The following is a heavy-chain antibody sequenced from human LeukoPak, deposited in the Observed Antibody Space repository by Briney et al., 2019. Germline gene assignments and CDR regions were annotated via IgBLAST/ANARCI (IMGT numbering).Heavy chain of an antibody. V-gene: IGHV3-30-3*02. CDR1: GFTFSSYA. D-gene: IGHD4-17*01. Sequence: GGSLRLSCAASGFTFSSYAMHWVRQAPGKGLEWVAVISYDGSNKYYADSVKGRFIISRDNSENTVYLQMNSLRPDDTAVYYCANEIRPNDYWGQGTLVTVSS. CDR3: ANEIRPNDY. J-gene: IGHJ4*02. CDR2: ISYDGSNK.